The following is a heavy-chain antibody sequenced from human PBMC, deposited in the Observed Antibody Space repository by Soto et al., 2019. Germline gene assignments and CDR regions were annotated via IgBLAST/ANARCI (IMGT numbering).Heavy chain of an antibody. V-gene: IGHV3-23*01. Sequence: PGGSLRLSCAASGFTFSSYAMSWVRQATGKGLEWVSAISGSGGSTYYADSVKGRFTISRDNSKNTLYLRMNSLRAEDTAVYYCAKLFGPPGYDFWSGYHRDYYYYYMDVWGKGTTVTVSS. CDR1: GFTFSSYA. D-gene: IGHD3-3*01. CDR3: AKLFGPPGYDFWSGYHRDYYYYYMDV. J-gene: IGHJ6*03. CDR2: ISGSGGST.